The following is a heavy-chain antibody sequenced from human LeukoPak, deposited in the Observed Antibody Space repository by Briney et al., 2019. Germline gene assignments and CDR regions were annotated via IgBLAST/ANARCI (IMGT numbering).Heavy chain of an antibody. Sequence: ASVKVSCTASGYTFSSYDINWVRQATGQGLEWMGWMNPNSANTGYAQSFQGRVTMTRNTSISTAYMELSSLTSEDTAVYYCARGDSWGVFAPWGQGTLITVSS. V-gene: IGHV1-8*01. D-gene: IGHD3-16*01. CDR3: ARGDSWGVFAP. CDR2: MNPNSANT. CDR1: GYTFSSYD. J-gene: IGHJ5*02.